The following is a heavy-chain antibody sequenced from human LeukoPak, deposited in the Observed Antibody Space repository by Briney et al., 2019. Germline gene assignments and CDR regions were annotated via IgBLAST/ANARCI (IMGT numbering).Heavy chain of an antibody. CDR2: IYYSGST. CDR3: ARRSIARGLFDY. J-gene: IGHJ4*02. V-gene: IGHV4-39*01. D-gene: IGHD6-6*01. CDR1: GGSISSSSYY. Sequence: PSETLSLTCTVSGGSISSSSYYWGWIRQPPGKGLEWIGSIYYSGSTYYNPSLKSRVTISVDTSKNQFSLKLSSVTAADTAVYYCARRSIARGLFDYWGQGTLVTVSS.